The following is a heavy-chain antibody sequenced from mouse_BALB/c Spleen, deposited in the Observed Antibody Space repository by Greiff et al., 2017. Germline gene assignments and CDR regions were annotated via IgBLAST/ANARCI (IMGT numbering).Heavy chain of an antibody. CDR1: GYTFTDYA. D-gene: IGHD2-1*01. V-gene: IGHV1S137*01. CDR2: ISTYYGDA. Sequence: QVQLQQSGAELVRPGVSVKISCKGSGYTFTDYAMHWVKQSHAKSLEWIGVISTYYGDASYNQKFKGKATMTVDKSSSTAYMELARLTSEDSAIYYCARKEDGNYFYAMDYWGQGTSVTVSS. CDR3: ARKEDGNYFYAMDY. J-gene: IGHJ4*01.